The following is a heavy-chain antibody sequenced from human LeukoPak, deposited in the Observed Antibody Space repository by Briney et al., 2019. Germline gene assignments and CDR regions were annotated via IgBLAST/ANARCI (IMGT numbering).Heavy chain of an antibody. D-gene: IGHD2-8*02. CDR1: GFTFSNYC. Sequence: AGSLRLSCAASGFTFSNYCMHWVRQAPGKGLVWVSRISSDGTTTNYTDSVKGRFTISRDNAKNTLYLQMNSLGAEDTAIYFCVCIPVGFWGQGPLVTVSS. CDR2: ISSDGTTT. J-gene: IGHJ4*02. V-gene: IGHV3-74*01. CDR3: VCIPVGF.